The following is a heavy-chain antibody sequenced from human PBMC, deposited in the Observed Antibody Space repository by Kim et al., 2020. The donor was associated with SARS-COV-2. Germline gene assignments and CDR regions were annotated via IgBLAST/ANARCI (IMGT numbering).Heavy chain of an antibody. J-gene: IGHJ6*02. D-gene: IGHD3-3*01. V-gene: IGHV3-13*01. CDR2: IGNAGDT. Sequence: GGSLRLSCAASGFTFSSYAMHWVRQATGKGLEWVAAIGNAGDTYYPGDVMGRFTISRENAKNSLYLQMMSLRAGDTAVYYCARAAPLSIRLLVVFGYYYYGMDVWGQGTTVTVSS. CDR3: ARAAPLSIRLLVVFGYYYYGMDV. CDR1: GFTFSSYA.